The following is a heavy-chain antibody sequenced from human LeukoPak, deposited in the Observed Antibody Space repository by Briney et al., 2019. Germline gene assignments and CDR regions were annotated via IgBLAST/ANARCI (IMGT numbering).Heavy chain of an antibody. J-gene: IGHJ6*04. CDR1: GGSISSSSYY. V-gene: IGHV4-39*07. CDR3: ARGRAKRFGYSSHTQALDV. D-gene: IGHD6-13*01. Sequence: SETLSLTCTVSGGSISSSSYYWGWIRQPPGKGLEWIGSIYYSGSTYYNPSLKSRVTISVDTSKNQFSLKLSSVTAADTAVYYCARGRAKRFGYSSHTQALDVWGKGTTVTVSS. CDR2: IYYSGST.